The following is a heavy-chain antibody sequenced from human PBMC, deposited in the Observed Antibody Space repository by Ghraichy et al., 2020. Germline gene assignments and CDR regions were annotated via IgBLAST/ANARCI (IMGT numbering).Heavy chain of an antibody. D-gene: IGHD4-17*01. CDR3: ARGRRPTVRGAYYYGMDV. CDR1: GGSFSGYY. V-gene: IGHV4-34*01. CDR2: INHSGST. Sequence: SETLSLTCAVYGGSFSGYYWSWIRQPPGKGLEWIGEINHSGSTNYNPSLKSRVTISVDTSKNQFSLKLSSVTAADTAVYYCARGRRPTVRGAYYYGMDVWGQGTTVTVSS. J-gene: IGHJ6*02.